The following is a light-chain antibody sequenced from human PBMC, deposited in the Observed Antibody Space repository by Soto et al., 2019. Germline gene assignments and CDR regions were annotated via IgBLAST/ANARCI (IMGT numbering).Light chain of an antibody. CDR3: QQYGSSLYT. CDR1: QSVSSSY. J-gene: IGKJ2*01. CDR2: GAS. V-gene: IGKV3-20*01. Sequence: EIVLTQSPGTRSLSPGERATLSCRASQSVSSSYLAWYQQKPGQAPRLLIYGASSRATGIPDRFSGSGSGTDFTLTISRLEPADFAVYYCQQYGSSLYTFGQGTKLEIK.